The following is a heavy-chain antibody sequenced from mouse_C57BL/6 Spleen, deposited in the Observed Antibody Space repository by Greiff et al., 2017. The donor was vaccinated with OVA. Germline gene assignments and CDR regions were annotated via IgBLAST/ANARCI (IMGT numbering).Heavy chain of an antibody. D-gene: IGHD2-4*01. J-gene: IGHJ3*01. CDR3: ANNDYDGPWFAY. CDR1: GFSLTSYG. V-gene: IGHV2-2*01. CDR2: IWSGGST. Sequence: VMLVESGPGLVQPSQSLSITCTVSGFSLTSYGVHWVRQSPGKGLEWLGVIWSGGSTDYNAAFISRLIISKDNTKSQVFFKMNSRQADDTAIYYCANNDYDGPWFAYWGQGTLVTVSA.